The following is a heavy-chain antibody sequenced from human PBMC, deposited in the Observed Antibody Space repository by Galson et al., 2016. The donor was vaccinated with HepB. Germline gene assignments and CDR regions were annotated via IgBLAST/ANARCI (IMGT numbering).Heavy chain of an antibody. D-gene: IGHD6-19*01. CDR2: IYYSGRT. CDR1: GASISGYY. Sequence: LSLTCTVSGASISGYYLSWIRQPPGKGLEWIGYIYYSGRTNYNPSLKSRVTISVDTSKNQFSLKLSSVTAADTAVYYCAREDSGGWYGFHYGMDVWGQGTPVTVSS. J-gene: IGHJ6*02. V-gene: IGHV4-59*01. CDR3: AREDSGGWYGFHYGMDV.